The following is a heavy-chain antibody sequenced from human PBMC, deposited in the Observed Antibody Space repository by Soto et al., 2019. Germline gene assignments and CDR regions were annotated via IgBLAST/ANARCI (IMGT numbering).Heavy chain of an antibody. CDR2: INHSGSN. V-gene: IGHV4-34*01. D-gene: IGHD3-9*01. CDR1: GGSFSTYY. CDR3: ARGGSNDWQVAFDI. Sequence: SEILSLACVVSGGSFSTYYYNWIRQSPGKGLEWIGEINHSGSNNYSPSLKSRVTMSLDTSKNQFSLKLTSVTAADTAVYYCARGGSNDWQVAFDIWGQGTMVT. J-gene: IGHJ3*02.